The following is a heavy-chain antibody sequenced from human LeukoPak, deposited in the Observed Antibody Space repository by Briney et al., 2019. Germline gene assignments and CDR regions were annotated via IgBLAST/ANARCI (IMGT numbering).Heavy chain of an antibody. Sequence: GGSLRLSCAASGFTFSSYWMYWVRQAPGKGLVWVSHINNDGSGTNYADSVKGRFTISRDNAKNTLYLQMNSLGAEDTAVYYCARDRHGDYWGQGTLVTVSS. CDR1: GFTFSSYW. CDR3: ARDRHGDY. CDR2: INNDGSGT. V-gene: IGHV3-74*01. J-gene: IGHJ4*02.